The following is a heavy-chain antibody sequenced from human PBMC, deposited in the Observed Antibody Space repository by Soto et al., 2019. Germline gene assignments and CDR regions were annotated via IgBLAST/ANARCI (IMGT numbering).Heavy chain of an antibody. CDR3: AKGGGDFWSGYYNFYYYYGMDV. D-gene: IGHD3-3*01. J-gene: IGHJ6*02. Sequence: GGSLRLSCAASGFTFSSYGMHWVRQAPGKGLEWVAVISYDGSNKYYADSVKGRFTISRDNSKNTLYLQMNSLRAEDTAVYYCAKGGGDFWSGYYNFYYYYGMDVWGQGTTVTVSS. CDR2: ISYDGSNK. CDR1: GFTFSSYG. V-gene: IGHV3-30*18.